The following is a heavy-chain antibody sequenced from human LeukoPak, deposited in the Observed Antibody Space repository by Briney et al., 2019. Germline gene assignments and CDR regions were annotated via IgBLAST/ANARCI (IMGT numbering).Heavy chain of an antibody. Sequence: PSQTLSLTCTVSGGSISSGGYYWNWIRQHPGKGLEWIGYMYYSGSTNYNPSLKSRVTISVDTSKNQFSLKLSSVTAADTAVYYCARDPGYSYGYNYYYYGMDVWGQGTTVTVSS. CDR3: ARDPGYSYGYNYYYYGMDV. CDR2: MYYSGST. D-gene: IGHD5-18*01. V-gene: IGHV4-31*03. CDR1: GGSISSGGYY. J-gene: IGHJ6*02.